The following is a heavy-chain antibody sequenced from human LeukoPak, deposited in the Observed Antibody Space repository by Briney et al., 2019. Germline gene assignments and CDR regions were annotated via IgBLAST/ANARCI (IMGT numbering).Heavy chain of an antibody. J-gene: IGHJ4*02. CDR2: ISYDGSKK. V-gene: IGHV3-30*18. CDR3: AKARIAAAGGDGFDY. CDR1: GFTFSSYG. D-gene: IGHD6-13*01. Sequence: GGSLRLSCAASGFTFSSYGMHWVRQAPGKGLEWVAVISYDGSKKYYADSVKGRFTISRDNSKNTLYLQMNSLRAEDTAVYYCAKARIAAAGGDGFDYWGQGTLVTVSS.